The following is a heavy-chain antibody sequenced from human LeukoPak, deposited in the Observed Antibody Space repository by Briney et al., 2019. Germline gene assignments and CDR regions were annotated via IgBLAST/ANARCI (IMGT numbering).Heavy chain of an antibody. CDR2: IVVGSGNT. Sequence: SVKVSCKASGFTFTSSAMQWVRQARGQRLEWIGWIVVGSGNTNYAQKFQERVTITRDMSTSTAYMELSSLRSEDTAVYYCAAARATAAQIDYWGQGTLVTVSS. CDR3: AAARATAAQIDY. CDR1: GFTFTSSA. V-gene: IGHV1-58*02. D-gene: IGHD2-21*02. J-gene: IGHJ4*02.